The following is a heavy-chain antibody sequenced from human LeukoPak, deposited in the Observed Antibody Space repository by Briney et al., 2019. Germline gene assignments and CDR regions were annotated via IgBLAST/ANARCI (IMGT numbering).Heavy chain of an antibody. V-gene: IGHV4-39*01. Sequence: KPSETLSLTCTVSGDSISSRSYYWGSIRQPPGKGLEWIGTIYHSGTTYYNASLKSRDSMYVDTSKNQFSLKLSSVTAADTAVYHCARLLGCYYGSGTRLTSFDSWGQGTQVTVSS. CDR2: IYHSGTT. D-gene: IGHD3-10*01. CDR3: ARLLGCYYGSGTRLTSFDS. CDR1: GDSISSRSYY. J-gene: IGHJ4*02.